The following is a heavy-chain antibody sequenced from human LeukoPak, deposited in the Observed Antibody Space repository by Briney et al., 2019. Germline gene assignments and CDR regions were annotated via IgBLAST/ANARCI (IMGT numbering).Heavy chain of an antibody. CDR2: IYYNVNT. Sequence: SKTLSLTCTVSGGSISSSSYYWGWIRQPPGKGLEWIGNIYYNVNTYYNPSLKSRVTISVDTSKNQFSLRLSSVTAADTAVYYCARIMTTVTVRSYYYYYYMDVWGKGTTVTVSS. D-gene: IGHD4-11*01. V-gene: IGHV4-39*01. CDR1: GGSISSSSYY. J-gene: IGHJ6*03. CDR3: ARIMTTVTVRSYYYYYYMDV.